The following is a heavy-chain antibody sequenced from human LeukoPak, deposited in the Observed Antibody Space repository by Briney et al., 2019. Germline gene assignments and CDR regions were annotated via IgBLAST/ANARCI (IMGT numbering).Heavy chain of an antibody. D-gene: IGHD2-2*01. CDR2: IYPGDSDI. Sequence: GESLKISCKGSGYSFTSYWIGWVRQMPGKSLEWMGIIYPGDSDIRYSPSFQGQVTISADKSISTAYLQWSSLRASDTAMFYCARRLRMGSYADYWGQGTLVTVSS. CDR1: GYSFTSYW. CDR3: ARRLRMGSYADY. J-gene: IGHJ4*02. V-gene: IGHV5-51*01.